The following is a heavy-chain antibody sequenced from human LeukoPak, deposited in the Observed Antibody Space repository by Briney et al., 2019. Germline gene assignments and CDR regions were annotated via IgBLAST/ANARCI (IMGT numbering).Heavy chain of an antibody. D-gene: IGHD3-16*01. Sequence: GGSLRLSCAASGFTFSSYWMHWVRQAPGKGLVWVSRINSDGSSTSYADSVKGRFTISRDNAKNSLYLQMNSLRAEDTAVYYCARDYPFWGDYMDVWGKGTTVTVSS. V-gene: IGHV3-74*01. J-gene: IGHJ6*03. CDR1: GFTFSSYW. CDR2: INSDGSST. CDR3: ARDYPFWGDYMDV.